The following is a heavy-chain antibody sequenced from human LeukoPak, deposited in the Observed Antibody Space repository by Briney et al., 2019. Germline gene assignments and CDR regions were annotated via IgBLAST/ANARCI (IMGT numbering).Heavy chain of an antibody. V-gene: IGHV3-23*01. D-gene: IGHD6-13*01. Sequence: PGGSLRLSCAASGFTFSSYGMSWVRQAPGKGPEWVSAISGSGGSTYYADSVKGRFTISRDNSKNTLYLQMNSLRAEDTAVYYCAKQPVGSSYYAGYYYMDVWGKGTTVTVSS. J-gene: IGHJ6*03. CDR2: ISGSGGST. CDR1: GFTFSSYG. CDR3: AKQPVGSSYYAGYYYMDV.